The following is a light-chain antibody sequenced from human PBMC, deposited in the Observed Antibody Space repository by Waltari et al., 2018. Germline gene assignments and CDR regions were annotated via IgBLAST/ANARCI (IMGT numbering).Light chain of an antibody. CDR2: KAS. Sequence: DIQMTQSPSTLSASVGDRVTITCRASQSINNWLAWYQQKPGKAPKLLIYKASSLQSGVPSRFSGSGSGTEFTLTISSLQPDDFATYYCQQYGTFGRGTKVEIK. V-gene: IGKV1-5*03. CDR3: QQYGT. J-gene: IGKJ1*01. CDR1: QSINNW.